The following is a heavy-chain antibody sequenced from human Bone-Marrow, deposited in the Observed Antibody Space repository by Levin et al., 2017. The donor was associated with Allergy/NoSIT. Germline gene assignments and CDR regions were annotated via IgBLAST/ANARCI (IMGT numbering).Heavy chain of an antibody. CDR1: GGTFSSYA. CDR2: IIPIFGTA. D-gene: IGHD2-15*01. J-gene: IGHJ3*02. CDR3: ASSVVVVAARVRRFRAFDS. Sequence: ASVKVSCKASGGTFSSYAISWVRQAPGQGLEWMGGIIPIFGTANYAQKFQGRVTITADKSTSTAYMELSSLRSEDTAVYYCASSVVVVAARVRRFRAFDSWGQGTMVTVSS. V-gene: IGHV1-69*06.